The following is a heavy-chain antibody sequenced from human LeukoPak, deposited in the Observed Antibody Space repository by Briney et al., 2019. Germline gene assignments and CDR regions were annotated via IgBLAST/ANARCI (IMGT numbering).Heavy chain of an antibody. J-gene: IGHJ4*02. V-gene: IGHV4-34*01. CDR1: GGSFSGYY. CDR2: INHSGST. D-gene: IGHD3-3*01. CDR3: ARIRRITIFGVAITYYFDY. Sequence: PSETLSLTCAVYGGSFSGYYWSWIRQPPGKGLEWIGEINHSGSTNYNPSLKSRVTISVDTSKNQFSLKLSSVTAADTAVYYCARIRRITIFGVAITYYFDYWGQGTLVTVSS.